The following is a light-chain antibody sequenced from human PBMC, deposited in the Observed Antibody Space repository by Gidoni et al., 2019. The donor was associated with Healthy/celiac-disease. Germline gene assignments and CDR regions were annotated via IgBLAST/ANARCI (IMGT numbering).Light chain of an antibody. J-gene: IGKJ1*01. CDR3: QQYNNWPRT. V-gene: IGKV3-15*01. CDR2: GAS. CDR1: HIVSSN. Sequence: PPPSVPAGEGAPPSGGGRHIVSSNSAWYQQNPGQAPMLLIYGASTSATVPAARCSGRWCGTEFTLTSSSLQYEDVAVYYCQQYNNWPRTFGQGTKVEIK.